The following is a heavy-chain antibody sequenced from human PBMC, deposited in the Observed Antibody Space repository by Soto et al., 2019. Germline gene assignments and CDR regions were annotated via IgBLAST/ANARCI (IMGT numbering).Heavy chain of an antibody. V-gene: IGHV4-59*01. D-gene: IGHD3-22*01. CDR2: IYYSGST. Sequence: SETLSLTCPVSGGSISSFYWSWIRQPPGKGLEWIGYIYYSGSTNYNPSPKSRVTISVDTSKNQFSLKLSSVTAADTAVYYCARVSDDSSVGMDVWGQGTTVTVS. CDR1: GGSISSFY. CDR3: ARVSDDSSVGMDV. J-gene: IGHJ6*02.